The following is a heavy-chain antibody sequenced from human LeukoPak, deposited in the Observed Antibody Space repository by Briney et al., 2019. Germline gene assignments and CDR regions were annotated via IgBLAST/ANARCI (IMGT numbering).Heavy chain of an antibody. D-gene: IGHD2-2*01. CDR1: GGSFSGYY. CDR2: INHSGST. V-gene: IGHV4-34*01. CDR3: ARKGRYCSSTGCYFDY. J-gene: IGHJ4*02. Sequence: SETLSLTCAVYGGSFSGYYWSWIRQPPGKGLEWIGEINHSGSTNYNPSLKSRVTISVDTSKNQFSLKLSSVTAADTAVYYCARKGRYCSSTGCYFDYWGQGTLVTVSS.